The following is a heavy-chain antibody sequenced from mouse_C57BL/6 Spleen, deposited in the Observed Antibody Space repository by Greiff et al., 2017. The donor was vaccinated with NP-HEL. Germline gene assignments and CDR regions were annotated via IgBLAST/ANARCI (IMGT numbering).Heavy chain of an antibody. J-gene: IGHJ2*01. CDR3: ARDYGNYMYYFDY. CDR2: INPGSGGT. CDR1: GYAFTNYL. Sequence: QVQLQQSGAELVRPGTSVKVSCKASGYAFTNYLIEWVKQRPGQGLEWIGVINPGSGGTNYNEKFKGKATLTADKSSSTAYMQLSSLTSEDSAVYFCARDYGNYMYYFDYWGQGTTLTVSS. D-gene: IGHD2-1*01. V-gene: IGHV1-54*01.